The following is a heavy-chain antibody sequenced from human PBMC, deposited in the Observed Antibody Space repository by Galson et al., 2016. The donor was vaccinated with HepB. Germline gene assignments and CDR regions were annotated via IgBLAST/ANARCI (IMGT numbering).Heavy chain of an antibody. CDR1: GFSLNTSGVA. D-gene: IGHD3-10*01. J-gene: IGHJ3*02. Sequence: PALVKPTQTLTLTCTFSGFSLNTSGVAVGWIRQPPGKALEWLALIFWDDDKRYSPSLKSRLTINKDTSKNQVVFTMTNMDPVDTATYYCAHRRVVWFGVVSHAFDIWGQGTMVTVSS. V-gene: IGHV2-5*02. CDR2: IFWDDDK. CDR3: AHRRVVWFGVVSHAFDI.